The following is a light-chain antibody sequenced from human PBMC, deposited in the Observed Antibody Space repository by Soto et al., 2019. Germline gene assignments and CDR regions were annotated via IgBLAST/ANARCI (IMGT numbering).Light chain of an antibody. CDR3: AAWDDSLNARYV. Sequence: QLVLTQPPSASGTPGQRVTISCSGSSSNIATKSVNWYQQLPGTAPKLLIYSNSQRSSGVPDRFSGSKSGTSASLAIRGLQSEDEADYYCAAWDDSLNARYVFGTGTKVTVL. CDR1: SSNIATKS. V-gene: IGLV1-44*01. CDR2: SNS. J-gene: IGLJ1*01.